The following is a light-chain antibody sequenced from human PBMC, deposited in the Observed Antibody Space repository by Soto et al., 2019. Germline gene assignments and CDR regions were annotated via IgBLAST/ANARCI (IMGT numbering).Light chain of an antibody. J-gene: IGLJ2*01. Sequence: QSALTQPPSASGSPRHSVTISCTGTSSDVGASNYVSWYQQHPGKAPKLMIYEVSNRPSGVPDRFSGSKSGNTASLTVSGVQVEEEADYYCCSYAVRRVVFGGGTKRTV. CDR3: CSYAVRRVV. V-gene: IGLV2-8*01. CDR2: EVS. CDR1: SSDVGASNY.